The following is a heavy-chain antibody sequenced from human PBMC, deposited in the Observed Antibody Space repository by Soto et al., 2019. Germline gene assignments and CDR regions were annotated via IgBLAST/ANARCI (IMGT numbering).Heavy chain of an antibody. CDR1: GYTFNNSG. CDR2: ISAKNGNT. Sequence: QVQLVQYGAEVKKPGASVKVSCKASGYTFNNSGISWVRQAPGRGLEWMGWISAKNGNTNYAQKFQGRVTMTTDTATRTAYMDLRSLRSDDTAVYFCARDLGDIVVVSAATEFDHWGQGTLVTVSS. J-gene: IGHJ4*02. D-gene: IGHD2-2*01. CDR3: ARDLGDIVVVSAATEFDH. V-gene: IGHV1-18*04.